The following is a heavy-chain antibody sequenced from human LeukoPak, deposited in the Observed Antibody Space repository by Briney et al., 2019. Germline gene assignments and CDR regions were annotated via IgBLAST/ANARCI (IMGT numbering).Heavy chain of an antibody. CDR1: GLTFSSYG. J-gene: IGHJ5*02. Sequence: GGSLRLSCAASGLTFSSYGIHWVRQAPGKGLEWVAFIRYDGTNKYYTDSVKGRFTLSRDNSKNTLYLQMNSLRVEDTAVYYCTKEGLGSGTFSAWFDPWGQGTLVTVSS. CDR2: IRYDGTNK. CDR3: TKEGLGSGTFSAWFDP. D-gene: IGHD3-10*01. V-gene: IGHV3-30*02.